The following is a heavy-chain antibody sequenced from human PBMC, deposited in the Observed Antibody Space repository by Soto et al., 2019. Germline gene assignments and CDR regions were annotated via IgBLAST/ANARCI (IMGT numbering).Heavy chain of an antibody. D-gene: IGHD3-10*01. J-gene: IGHJ4*02. V-gene: IGHV3-30*18. CDR3: AKDSILYGSGSYSADY. CDR2: ISYDGSNK. Sequence: GGSLRLSCAASGFTFSSYGMHWVRQAPGKGLEWVAVISYDGSNKYYADSVKGRFTISRDNSKNTLYLQMNSLRAEDTAVYYCAKDSILYGSGSYSADYWGQGTLVTVSS. CDR1: GFTFSSYG.